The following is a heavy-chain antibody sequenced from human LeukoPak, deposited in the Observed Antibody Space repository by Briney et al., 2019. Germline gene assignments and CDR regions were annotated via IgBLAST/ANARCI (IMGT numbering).Heavy chain of an antibody. CDR1: GLTVSSNY. J-gene: IGHJ4*02. CDR3: ARSHSSSWYYFDY. Sequence: PGGSLRLSCAASGLTVSSNYMSWVRQAPGKGLEWVSVIYSGGSTYYADSVKGRFTISRDNSKNTLYLQMNSLRAEDTAVYYCARSHSSSWYYFDYWGQGTLVTVSS. V-gene: IGHV3-53*01. D-gene: IGHD6-13*01. CDR2: IYSGGST.